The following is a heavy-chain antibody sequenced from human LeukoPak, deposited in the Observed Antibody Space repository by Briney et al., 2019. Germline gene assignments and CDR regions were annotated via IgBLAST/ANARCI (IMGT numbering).Heavy chain of an antibody. D-gene: IGHD6-19*01. CDR3: ANFQRWLVS. J-gene: IGHJ5*02. V-gene: IGHV3-48*03. Sequence: GGSLRLSCAASGFIFSSYEINWVRQAPGKGLEWVSYISSSGSTTYYADSVKGRFTISRDNAKNSLYLQMNSLRAEDTAVYYCANFQRWLVSWGQGTLVTVSS. CDR2: ISSSGSTT. CDR1: GFIFSSYE.